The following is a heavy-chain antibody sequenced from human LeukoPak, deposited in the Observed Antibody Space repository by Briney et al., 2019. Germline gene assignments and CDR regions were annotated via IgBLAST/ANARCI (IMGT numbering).Heavy chain of an antibody. J-gene: IGHJ4*02. CDR3: ARDRGYYDSSGYYGY. CDR1: GFSFDTYW. V-gene: IGHV3-7*01. D-gene: IGHD3-22*01. Sequence: GGSLRLSCAVSGFSFDTYWMTWVRQAPGKGLEWVANIKQDGSEKYYVDSVKGRFTISRDNAKNSLYLQMNSLRTEDTAVYYCARDRGYYDSSGYYGYWGQGTLVTVSS. CDR2: IKQDGSEK.